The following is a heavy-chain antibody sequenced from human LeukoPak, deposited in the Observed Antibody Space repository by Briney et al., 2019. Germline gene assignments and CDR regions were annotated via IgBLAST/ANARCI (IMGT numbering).Heavy chain of an antibody. D-gene: IGHD4-17*01. Sequence: PSETLSLTCAVYGVSFSGYYWSWIRQPPGKGLEWIGEINHSGSTNYNPSLKSRVTISVDTSKNQFSLKLSSVTAADTPVYYCARVLPNGDSIRSCFDYWGQGTLVTVSS. CDR2: INHSGST. V-gene: IGHV4-34*01. CDR1: GVSFSGYY. CDR3: ARVLPNGDSIRSCFDY. J-gene: IGHJ4*02.